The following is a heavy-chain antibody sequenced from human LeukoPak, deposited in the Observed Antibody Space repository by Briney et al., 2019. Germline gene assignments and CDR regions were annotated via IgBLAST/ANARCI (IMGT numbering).Heavy chain of an antibody. CDR2: ISSSGSII. Sequence: PGGSLRLSCAASGFTFSIYEMNWVRQAPGKGLEWVSYISSSGSIIYYADSVKGRFTISRDNAKNSLYLQMNSLRAEDTAVYYCARIANYYDSSGRWGQGTLVTVSS. V-gene: IGHV3-48*03. J-gene: IGHJ4*02. CDR3: ARIANYYDSSGR. CDR1: GFTFSIYE. D-gene: IGHD3-22*01.